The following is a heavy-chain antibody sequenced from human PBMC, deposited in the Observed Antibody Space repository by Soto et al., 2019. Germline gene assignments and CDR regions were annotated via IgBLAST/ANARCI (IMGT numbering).Heavy chain of an antibody. CDR2: ISSSSSYI. CDR1: GFTFSSYS. V-gene: IGHV3-21*01. J-gene: IGHJ6*02. CDR3: ARAWELHGMDV. Sequence: GGSLRLSCAASGFTFSSYSMNWVRQAPGKGLEWVSPISSSSSYIYYADSVKGRFTISRDNAKNSLYLQMNSLRAEDTAVYYCARAWELHGMDVWGQGTTVTVSS. D-gene: IGHD1-26*01.